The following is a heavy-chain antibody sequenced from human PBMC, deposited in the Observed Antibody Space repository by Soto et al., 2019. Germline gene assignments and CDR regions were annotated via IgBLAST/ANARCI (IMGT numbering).Heavy chain of an antibody. CDR2: MSGSGGST. V-gene: IGHV3-23*01. CDR1: GFTFSSYA. CDR3: AKQVGSKAVAGPSDDY. J-gene: IGHJ4*02. D-gene: IGHD6-19*01. Sequence: GGSLRLSCAASGFTFSSYAMGWVRQAPGKGLEWVSAMSGSGGSTYYADSVKGRFTISRDNSKNTLYLQMNSLRAEDTAVYYCAKQVGSKAVAGPSDDYWGQGTLVTVSS.